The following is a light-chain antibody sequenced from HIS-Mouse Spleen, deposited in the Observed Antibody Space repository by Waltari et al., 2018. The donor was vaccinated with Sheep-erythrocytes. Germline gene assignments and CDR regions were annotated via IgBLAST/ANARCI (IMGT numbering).Light chain of an antibody. CDR3: CSYAGSYNHV. CDR2: DVS. Sequence: QSSLPQPRSVSGSPGQSVTISCTGTSREFVGFNYVPWYQQHPGKAPNLMIYDVSKRPSGVPDRFSGSKSGNTASLTISGLQAEDEADYYCCSYAGSYNHVFATGTKVTVL. V-gene: IGLV2-11*01. J-gene: IGLJ1*01. CDR1: SREFVGFNY.